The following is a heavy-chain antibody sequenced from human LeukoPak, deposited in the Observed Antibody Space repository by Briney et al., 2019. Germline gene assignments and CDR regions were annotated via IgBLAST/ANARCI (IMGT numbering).Heavy chain of an antibody. D-gene: IGHD4-23*01. CDR3: TRGGLYGGSSAFDY. J-gene: IGHJ4*02. CDR1: GFTLSGHC. V-gene: IGHV3-72*01. Sequence: GGSLRLSGAASGFTLSGHCMDWVRQAPGKGLEWVGRSRNKADSYTTVYAASVNGRFTISRDDSKSSLYLQMNSLKTEDTAVYYCTRGGLYGGSSAFDYWGQGTLVTVSS. CDR2: SRNKADSYTT.